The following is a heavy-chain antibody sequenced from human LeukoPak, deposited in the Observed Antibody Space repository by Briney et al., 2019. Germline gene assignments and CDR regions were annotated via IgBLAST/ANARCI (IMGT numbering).Heavy chain of an antibody. CDR2: INHSGST. V-gene: IGHV4-34*01. J-gene: IGHJ4*02. D-gene: IGHD5-18*01. Sequence: SETLSLTRAVYGGSFSGYYWSWIRQPPGKGLEWIGEINHSGSTNYNPSLKSRVTISVDTSKNQFSLKLSSVTAADTAVYYCASAKGLRMDFDYWGQGTLVTVSS. CDR3: ASAKGLRMDFDY. CDR1: GGSFSGYY.